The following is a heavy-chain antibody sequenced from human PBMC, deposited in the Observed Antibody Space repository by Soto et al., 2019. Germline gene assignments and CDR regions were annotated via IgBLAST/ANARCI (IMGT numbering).Heavy chain of an antibody. D-gene: IGHD2-2*02. V-gene: IGHV1-18*01. CDR1: GYTFNMYG. CDR2: ISPYNGNT. J-gene: IGHJ4*02. CDR3: ARDIVVVPAATPSFVDY. Sequence: GGAVKVSCKTSGYTFNMYGISGVGQSGLQGREGMGWISPYNGNTNYAHEFQGRVTMTTDTSTSTAYMEVRSLRSDDTAVYYWARDIVVVPAATPSFVDYWGQGTLVTVSS.